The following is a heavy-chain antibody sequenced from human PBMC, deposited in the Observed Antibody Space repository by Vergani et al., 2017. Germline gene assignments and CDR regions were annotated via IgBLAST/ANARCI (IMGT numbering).Heavy chain of an antibody. D-gene: IGHD4-17*01. CDR3: ARPSAPGDYDALDI. CDR1: GFTFRNYA. CDR2: ISGSGGFT. J-gene: IGHJ3*02. Sequence: EVQLLESGGGLAQPGGSLRLSCAASGFTFRNYAMTWVRQAPGKGLEWVSGISGSGGFTYYADSVKGRFTISRDNSKNTMFLQMNNLRAEDTAVYHCARPSAPGDYDALDIWGQGTMVTVSS. V-gene: IGHV3-23*01.